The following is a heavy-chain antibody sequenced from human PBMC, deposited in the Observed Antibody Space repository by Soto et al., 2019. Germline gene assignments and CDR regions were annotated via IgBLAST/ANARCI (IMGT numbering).Heavy chain of an antibody. V-gene: IGHV3-7*01. J-gene: IGHJ6*03. D-gene: IGHD6-19*01. CDR1: GFTFSSYW. Sequence: GGSLRLSCAASGFTFSSYWMSWVRQAPGKGLEWVANIKQDGSEKYYVDSVKGRFTISRDNAKNSLYLQMNSLRAEDTAVYYCARCIAVNYYYYMDVWGKGTTVTVSS. CDR3: ARCIAVNYYYYMDV. CDR2: IKQDGSEK.